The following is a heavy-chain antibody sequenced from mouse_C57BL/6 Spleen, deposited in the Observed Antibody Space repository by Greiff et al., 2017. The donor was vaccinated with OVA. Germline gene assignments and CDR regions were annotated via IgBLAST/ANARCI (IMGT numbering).Heavy chain of an antibody. CDR2: IWTGGGT. J-gene: IGHJ1*03. D-gene: IGHD1-1*02. CDR1: GFSLTSYA. V-gene: IGHV2-9-1*01. CDR3: ATLWGEKYFDV. Sequence: QVQLKESGPGLVAPSQSLSITCTVSGFSLTSYAISWVRQPPGKGLEWLGVIWTGGGTNYNSALISRLSIRKDNSTCQVFLKMNSLQTDDTARYYCATLWGEKYFDVWGTGTTVTVSS.